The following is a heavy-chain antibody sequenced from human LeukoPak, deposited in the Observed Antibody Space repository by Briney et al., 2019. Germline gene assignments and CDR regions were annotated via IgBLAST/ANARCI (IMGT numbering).Heavy chain of an antibody. CDR1: GGSISSGHYY. CDR3: AGRDSYNYYGY. D-gene: IGHD5-24*01. J-gene: IGHJ4*02. Sequence: PSETLSLTCTVSGGSISSGHYYWSWIRQHPGKGLEWIGYIYYSGSTHYNPSLKSRVTISVDTSKNQFSLKLSSVTAADTAVYYCAGRDSYNYYGYWGQGTLVTVSS. V-gene: IGHV4-31*03. CDR2: IYYSGST.